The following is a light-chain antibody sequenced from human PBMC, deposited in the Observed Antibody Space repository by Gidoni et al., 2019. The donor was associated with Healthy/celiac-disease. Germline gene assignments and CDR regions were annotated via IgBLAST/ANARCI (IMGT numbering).Light chain of an antibody. CDR1: LSVSSY. V-gene: IGKV3-11*01. CDR3: QQRSNWPPIT. CDR2: DAS. Sequence: SLSVSSYLAWYQQKPGQAPRLLIYDASNRATGIPARFSGSGSGTDFTLTISSLEPEDFAVYYCQQRSNWPPITFGQGTRLEIK. J-gene: IGKJ5*01.